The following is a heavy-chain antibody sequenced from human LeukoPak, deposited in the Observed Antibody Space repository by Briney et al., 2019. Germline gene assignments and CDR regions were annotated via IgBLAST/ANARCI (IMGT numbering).Heavy chain of an antibody. CDR2: IYHSGST. CDR3: ARTYYYGSGGIFDY. D-gene: IGHD3-10*01. V-gene: IGHV4-4*02. Sequence: SGTLSLTCAVSGGSISSSNWWSWVRQPPGKGLEWIGEIYHSGSTNYNPSLKSRVTISVDTSKNQFSLKLSSVTAADTAVYYCARTYYYGSGGIFDYWGQGTLVTVSS. CDR1: GGSISSSNW. J-gene: IGHJ4*02.